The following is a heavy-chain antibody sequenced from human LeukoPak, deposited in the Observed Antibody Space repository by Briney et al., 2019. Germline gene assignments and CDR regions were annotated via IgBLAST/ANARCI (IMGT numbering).Heavy chain of an antibody. CDR1: GFAFADYA. D-gene: IGHD2/OR15-2a*01. J-gene: IGHJ6*02. V-gene: IGHV3-43*02. CDR3: STWAFYHGLDV. CDR2: IHADGGRT. Sequence: GSLRLSCAASGFAFADYAMHWVRQIPGKGLECVAHIHADGGRTFYADSVKGRFTVSGDNGKNSLFLQMDSLTSDDTALYYCSTWAFYHGLDVWGQGATVIVSS.